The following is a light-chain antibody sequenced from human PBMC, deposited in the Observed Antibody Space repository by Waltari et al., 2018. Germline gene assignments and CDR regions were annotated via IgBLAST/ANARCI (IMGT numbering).Light chain of an antibody. CDR1: QSVSSN. V-gene: IGKV3-15*01. CDR3: QQYNNWPPLT. CDR2: CAS. J-gene: IGKJ4*01. Sequence: EIVMTQSPATLSVSPGERATLSCRASQSVSSNLAWYQQKPVQAPRLLIYCASTRATGIPSRFSGSGSGTEFTLTISSLQSEDFAVYYCQQYNNWPPLTFGGGTKVEIK.